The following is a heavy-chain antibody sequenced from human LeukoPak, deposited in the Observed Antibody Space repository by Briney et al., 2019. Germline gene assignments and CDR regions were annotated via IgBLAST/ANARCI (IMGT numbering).Heavy chain of an antibody. Sequence: PSETLSLTCAVYGGSFSGYYWSWIRQPPGKGLEWIGEINHSGSTNYNPSLKSRVTISVDTSKNQFSLKLSSVTAADTAVYYCARGDIVATAKPYYYYYYYMDVWGKGTTVTVSS. CDR2: INHSGST. J-gene: IGHJ6*03. CDR1: GGSFSGYY. V-gene: IGHV4-34*01. CDR3: ARGDIVATAKPYYYYYYYMDV. D-gene: IGHD5-12*01.